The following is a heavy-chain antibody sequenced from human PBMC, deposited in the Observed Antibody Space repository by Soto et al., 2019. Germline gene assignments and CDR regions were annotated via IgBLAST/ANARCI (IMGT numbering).Heavy chain of an antibody. CDR2: IYHSGST. Sequence: QVQLQESGPGLVKPSETLSLTCAVSGASISSSHWWSWVRQPPGKGLEWIGEIYHSGSTYYNASLKSRVAISLDKSKNQFFLKLRSVTAADTAVYYCVRKDYSDWFFDLWGRGTLVTVSS. J-gene: IGHJ2*01. D-gene: IGHD4-4*01. V-gene: IGHV4-4*02. CDR3: VRKDYSDWFFDL. CDR1: GASISSSHW.